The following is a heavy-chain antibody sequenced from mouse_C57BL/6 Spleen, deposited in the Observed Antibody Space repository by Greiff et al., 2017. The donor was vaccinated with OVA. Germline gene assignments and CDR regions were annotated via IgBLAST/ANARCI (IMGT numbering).Heavy chain of an antibody. J-gene: IGHJ4*01. V-gene: IGHV1-26*01. D-gene: IGHD4-1*01. CDR1: GYTFTDYY. CDR2: INPNNGGT. Sequence: VQLQQSGPELVKPGASVKISCKASGYTFTDYYMNWVKQSHGKSLEWIGDINPNNGGTSYNQKFKGKATLTVDKSSSTAYMELRSLTSEDSAVYYCARSGTGAMDYWGQGTSVTVSS. CDR3: ARSGTGAMDY.